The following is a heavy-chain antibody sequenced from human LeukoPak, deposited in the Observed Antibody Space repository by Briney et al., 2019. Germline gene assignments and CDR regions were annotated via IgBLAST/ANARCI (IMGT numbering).Heavy chain of an antibody. CDR2: ISDSGGGT. Sequence: GGSLRLSCAASGFTFSSYAMSWVRQAPGKGLEWVSGISDSGGGTYYADTVKGRFTISRDNSKNTLYLHMNRLRAEDTAVYYCAKSTPANYYGSGTTFDSWGQGTLVTVSS. CDR3: AKSTPANYYGSGTTFDS. CDR1: GFTFSSYA. V-gene: IGHV3-23*01. D-gene: IGHD3-10*01. J-gene: IGHJ4*02.